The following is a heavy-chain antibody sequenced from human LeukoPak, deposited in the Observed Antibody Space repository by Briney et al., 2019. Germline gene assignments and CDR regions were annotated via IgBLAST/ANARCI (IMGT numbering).Heavy chain of an antibody. Sequence: SQTLSLTCAVSGGSISSGGYSWSWIRQPPGKGLEWIGYIYHSGSTYYNPSLKSRVTISVDGSKNQFSLKLSSVTAANTAVYYCARVLSNSFGVYGDYAVSGISALDYWGQGTLVTVSS. D-gene: IGHD4-17*01. CDR2: IYHSGST. V-gene: IGHV4-30-2*01. CDR3: ARVLSNSFGVYGDYAVSGISALDY. J-gene: IGHJ4*02. CDR1: GGSISSGGYS.